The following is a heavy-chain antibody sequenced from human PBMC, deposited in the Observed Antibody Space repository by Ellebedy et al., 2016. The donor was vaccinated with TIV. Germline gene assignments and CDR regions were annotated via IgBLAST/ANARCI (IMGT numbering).Heavy chain of an antibody. Sequence: ASVKVSCKASGYTFTSYDINWVRQAPGQGLEWMGWINPNSGGTNYAQKFQGRVTMTRDTSISTAYMELSRLRSDDTAVYYCARDSATPYYYYGMDVWGQGTTVTVSS. D-gene: IGHD2-15*01. CDR3: ARDSATPYYYYGMDV. J-gene: IGHJ6*02. CDR2: INPNSGGT. V-gene: IGHV1-2*02. CDR1: GYTFTSYD.